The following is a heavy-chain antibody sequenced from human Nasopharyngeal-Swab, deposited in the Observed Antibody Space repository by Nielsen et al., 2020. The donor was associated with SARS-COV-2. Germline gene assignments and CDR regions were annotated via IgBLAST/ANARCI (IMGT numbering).Heavy chain of an antibody. Sequence: GESLKISCAASGFTFDDYGMSWVRQAPGKGLEWVSGINWNGGSTGYADSVKGRFTISRDNAKNSLYLQMNSLRAEDTALYYCARDGGYCSSTSCYGGFDYWGQGTLVTVSP. CDR2: INWNGGST. CDR3: ARDGGYCSSTSCYGGFDY. J-gene: IGHJ4*02. V-gene: IGHV3-20*04. CDR1: GFTFDDYG. D-gene: IGHD2-2*01.